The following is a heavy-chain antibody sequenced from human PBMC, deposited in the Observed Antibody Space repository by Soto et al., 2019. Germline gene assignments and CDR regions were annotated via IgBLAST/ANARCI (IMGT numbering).Heavy chain of an antibody. D-gene: IGHD4-17*01. CDR1: GFTFSSYS. CDR2: ISSGSSTI. J-gene: IGHJ4*02. CDR3: ARGNYGDYRRYYFDY. V-gene: IGHV3-48*01. Sequence: GGSLRLSCAASGFTFSSYSMNWVRQAPGKGLEWVSYISSGSSTIYYADSVKGRFTISRDNAKNSLYLQMNSLRAEDTAVYYCARGNYGDYRRYYFDYWGQGTLVTVSS.